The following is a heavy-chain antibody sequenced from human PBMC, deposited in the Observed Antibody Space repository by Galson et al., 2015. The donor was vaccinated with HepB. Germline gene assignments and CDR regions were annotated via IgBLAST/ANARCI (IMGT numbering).Heavy chain of an antibody. J-gene: IGHJ4*02. Sequence: SLRLSCAASGFTLSRYVMYWVRQAPGKGLEWVALTSNDGASRYYADSVKGRFTISRDNPKNTLYLQMHGLRPADTAVYLCARGGTTEKLDSWGQGTLVTVSS. D-gene: IGHD1-1*01. CDR1: GFTLSRYV. CDR3: ARGGTTEKLDS. CDR2: TSNDGASR. V-gene: IGHV3-30-3*01.